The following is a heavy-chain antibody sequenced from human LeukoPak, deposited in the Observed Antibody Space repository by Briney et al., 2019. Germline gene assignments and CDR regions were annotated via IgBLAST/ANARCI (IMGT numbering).Heavy chain of an antibody. Sequence: GGSLRLSCAASGFTFSSYGMHWVRQAPGKGLEWVAVISYDGSNKYYADSAKGRFTISRDNSKNTLYLQMNSLRAEDTAVYYCARDHRNCSGGSCYIPYYFDYWGQGTLVTVSS. D-gene: IGHD2-15*01. CDR2: ISYDGSNK. CDR1: GFTFSSYG. V-gene: IGHV3-30-3*01. J-gene: IGHJ4*02. CDR3: ARDHRNCSGGSCYIPYYFDY.